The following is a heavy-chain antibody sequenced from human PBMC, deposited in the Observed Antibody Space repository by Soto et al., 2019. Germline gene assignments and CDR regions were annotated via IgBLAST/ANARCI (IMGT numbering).Heavy chain of an antibody. D-gene: IGHD2-21*02. Sequence: PGGSLRLSCAASGFTFSSYAMHWVRQAPGKGLEWVAVIAYDGNNKYYADSVKGRFTISRDNSKNTLYLQVNSLRAEDTALYYCAKGYCGGDCSSRGTTFDSWGQGTLVTVSS. CDR3: AKGYCGGDCSSRGTTFDS. J-gene: IGHJ4*02. CDR1: GFTFSSYA. CDR2: IAYDGNNK. V-gene: IGHV3-30-3*01.